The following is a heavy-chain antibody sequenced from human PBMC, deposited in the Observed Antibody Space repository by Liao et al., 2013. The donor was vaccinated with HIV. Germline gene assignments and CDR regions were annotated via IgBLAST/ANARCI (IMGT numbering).Heavy chain of an antibody. Sequence: QVQLQQWGAGLLKPSETLSLTCAVYGGSFSSHYWSWIRQSPGKGLEWIGDINHSGSTNYNPSLKSRVTISVDTSKNQFSLKLSSVTAADTAVYYCARLGLAAAGWGQGTLVTVSS. J-gene: IGHJ4*02. CDR3: ARLGLAAAG. CDR1: GGSFSSHY. V-gene: IGHV4-34*02. CDR2: INHSGST. D-gene: IGHD6-13*01.